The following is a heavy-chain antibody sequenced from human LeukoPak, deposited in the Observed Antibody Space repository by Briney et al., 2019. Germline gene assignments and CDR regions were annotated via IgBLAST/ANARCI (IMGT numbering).Heavy chain of an antibody. V-gene: IGHV3-30*02. CDR3: AKDRPGYDFWSGYYNPIFDY. J-gene: IGHJ4*02. D-gene: IGHD3-3*01. Sequence: GGSLRLSCAASGFTFSSYGMHWVRQALGKGLEWVAFIRYDGSNKYYADSVKGRFTISRDNSKNTLYLQMNSLRAEDTAVYYCAKDRPGYDFWSGYYNPIFDYWGQGTLVTVSS. CDR1: GFTFSSYG. CDR2: IRYDGSNK.